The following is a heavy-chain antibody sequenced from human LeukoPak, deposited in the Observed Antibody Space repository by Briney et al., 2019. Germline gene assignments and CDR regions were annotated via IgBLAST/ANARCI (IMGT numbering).Heavy chain of an antibody. J-gene: IGHJ5*02. D-gene: IGHD3-9*01. V-gene: IGHV4-30-2*01. CDR3: ASQYYDILTGQNGFDP. CDR2: IYHSGST. Sequence: SQTLSLTCTVSGGSISSGGYYWSWIRQPPGKGLEWIGYIYHSGSTYYNPSLKSRVTISVDTSKNQFSLKLSSVTAADTAVYYCASQYYDILTGQNGFDPWGQGTLVTVSS. CDR1: GGSISSGGYY.